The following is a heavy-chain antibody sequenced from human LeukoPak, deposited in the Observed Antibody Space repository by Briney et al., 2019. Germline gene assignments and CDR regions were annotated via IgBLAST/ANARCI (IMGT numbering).Heavy chain of an antibody. Sequence: ASVKVSCKASGYTFTRYYMHWVRQAPGQGLEWMGWINPNSGGTNYAQKFQGRVTMTRDTSISTAYMELSRLRSDDTAVYYCARESRSARYCTNGVCYTWGYWGQGTLVTGSS. CDR1: GYTFTRYY. CDR3: ARESRSARYCTNGVCYTWGY. V-gene: IGHV1-2*02. D-gene: IGHD2-8*01. J-gene: IGHJ4*02. CDR2: INPNSGGT.